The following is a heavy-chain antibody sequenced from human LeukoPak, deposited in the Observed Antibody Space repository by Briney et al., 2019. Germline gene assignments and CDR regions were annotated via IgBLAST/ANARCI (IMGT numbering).Heavy chain of an antibody. Sequence: ASVKVSCKASGYTFTGYYIHWLRQAPGQGLEWMGWINPNSGVTNYAQKFEGRVTMTRDTSISTAYMELSRLRSDDTAVFYCARGGDSSGYYYDNDAFDIWGQGTMVTVSS. V-gene: IGHV1-2*02. D-gene: IGHD3-22*01. CDR3: ARGGDSSGYYYDNDAFDI. CDR2: INPNSGVT. J-gene: IGHJ3*02. CDR1: GYTFTGYY.